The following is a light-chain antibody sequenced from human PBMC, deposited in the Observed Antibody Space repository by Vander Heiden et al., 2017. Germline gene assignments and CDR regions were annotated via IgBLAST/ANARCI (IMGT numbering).Light chain of an antibody. CDR2: DVS. Sequence: QSALPPPAFVSGSPGQSITISCTGSSSDIGVYNYVTWYQQQPGKSPKLMIHDVSERPSGVSNRFSGSKSGNTASLTISGLQAEDEADYYCGSYTSSSTLYVFGTGTKVTVL. J-gene: IGLJ1*01. CDR1: SSDIGVYNY. CDR3: GSYTSSSTLYV. V-gene: IGLV2-14*03.